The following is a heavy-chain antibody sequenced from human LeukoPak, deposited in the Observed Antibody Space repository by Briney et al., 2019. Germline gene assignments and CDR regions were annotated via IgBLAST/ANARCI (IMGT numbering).Heavy chain of an antibody. V-gene: IGHV3-30*03. CDR1: GFTFHTFG. Sequence: PGGSLRLSCAVSGFTFHTFGIHWVRQTPGKGLEWVALISFDGGNKYYTDSVKGRFTISRDNSKNTLYLQMDSLRVEDTAVYYCARGYLSSTRTDYFDYWGQGTLVTVSS. CDR3: ARGYLSSTRTDYFDY. J-gene: IGHJ4*02. CDR2: ISFDGGNK. D-gene: IGHD6-13*01.